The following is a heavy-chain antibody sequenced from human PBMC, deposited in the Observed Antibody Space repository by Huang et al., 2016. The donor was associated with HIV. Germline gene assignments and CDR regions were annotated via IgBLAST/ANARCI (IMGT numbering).Heavy chain of an antibody. J-gene: IGHJ5*02. D-gene: IGHD7-27*01. CDR3: ARGPLHLAIMNWGEGFDDGWRTGFDP. CDR2: GNPRSGNT. V-gene: IGHV1-8*01. Sequence: QEQLVQSGAEVKKPGASVTVSCKASGYTFSFPDVHWVRQVSGQGLEWMGGGNPRSGNTGYERKFQGRVTMTTNTDVNTAYMELGSLTSEDTAVYFCARGPLHLAIMNWGEGFDDGWRTGFDPWGQGTLVIVTS. CDR1: GYTFSFPD.